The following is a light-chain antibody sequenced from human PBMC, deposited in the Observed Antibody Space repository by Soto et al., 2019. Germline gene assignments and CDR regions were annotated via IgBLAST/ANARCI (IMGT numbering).Light chain of an antibody. CDR1: QDIRRW. V-gene: IGKV1-5*01. J-gene: IGKJ1*01. Sequence: DIQMTQSPSTLSASVGDRVTITCRASQDIRRWLAWYQQKPGKAPKLLIYAASSLQSGVPPRFSGSGSGTEFSLTISSLQRDDFATYYCQQYYTYSWTFGQGTRVEIK. CDR3: QQYYTYSWT. CDR2: AAS.